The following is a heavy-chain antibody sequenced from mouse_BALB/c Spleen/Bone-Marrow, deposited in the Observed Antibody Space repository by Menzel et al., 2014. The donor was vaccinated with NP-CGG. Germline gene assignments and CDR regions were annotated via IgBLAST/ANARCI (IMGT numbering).Heavy chain of an antibody. CDR3: ARLNYYGNLFV. CDR1: GFDFRRYW. J-gene: IGHJ1*01. V-gene: IGHV4-1*02. CDR2: INPDSSTI. Sequence: EVHLVESGGGLVQPGGSLKLSCAASGFDFRRYWMSWVRQAPGKGLGWIGEINPDSSTINYTPSLKDKFIISRDNAKNTLYLQMSKVRSEDTALYYCARLNYYGNLFVWGAGTTVTVSS. D-gene: IGHD1-1*01.